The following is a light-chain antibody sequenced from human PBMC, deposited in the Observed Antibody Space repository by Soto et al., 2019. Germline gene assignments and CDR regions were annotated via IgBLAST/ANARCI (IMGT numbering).Light chain of an antibody. CDR1: QTVSNRY. J-gene: IGKJ5*01. V-gene: IGKV3-20*01. Sequence: EIVLTQSPGTLSLSPGERATLSCRASQTVSNRYLAWYQQKPGQAPRLLISGASSRATGIPDRISGSGSGTDFTLTISRLEPEDFAVYYCQQYVSSPPITFGQGTRLEIK. CDR3: QQYVSSPPIT. CDR2: GAS.